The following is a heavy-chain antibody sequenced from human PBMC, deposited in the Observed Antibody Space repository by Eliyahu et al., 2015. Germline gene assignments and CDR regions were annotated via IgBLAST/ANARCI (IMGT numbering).Heavy chain of an antibody. CDR1: GGSFSGYY. Sequence: QVQLXQXGAGLLKPSETLSLXCXXYGGSFSGYYWAWIRQPPGKGLXWIGEXXHSGSNNYNPSLKSRVTISVDTSKNQFSLKLSSVTAADTAVYYCARRVGVTTVTTGLGWFDPWGQGTLVTVSS. V-gene: IGHV4-34*01. CDR2: XXHSGSN. J-gene: IGHJ5*02. D-gene: IGHD4-11*01. CDR3: ARRVGVTTVTTGLGWFDP.